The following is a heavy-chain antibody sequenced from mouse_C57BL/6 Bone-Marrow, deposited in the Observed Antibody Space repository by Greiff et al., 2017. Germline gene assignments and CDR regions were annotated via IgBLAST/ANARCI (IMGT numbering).Heavy chain of an antibody. Sequence: QVQLQQSGAELVRPGASVTLSCKASGYTFTDYEMHWVKQTPVHGLEWIGAIDPETGGTAYNQKFKGKAILTADESSSTAYMELRRLASEDSAVYYCARGDPWYFDVWGTGTTVTVSS. V-gene: IGHV1-15*01. CDR3: ARGDPWYFDV. CDR2: IDPETGGT. J-gene: IGHJ1*03. D-gene: IGHD2-13*01. CDR1: GYTFTDYE.